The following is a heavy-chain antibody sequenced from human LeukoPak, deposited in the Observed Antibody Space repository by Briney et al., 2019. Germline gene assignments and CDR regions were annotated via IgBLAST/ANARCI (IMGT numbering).Heavy chain of an antibody. CDR2: IKQDGSEK. Sequence: GGSLRLSCAASGFTFSSYWMSWVRQSPGKGLEWVANIKQDGSEKYYVDSVKGRFTISRDNVKNSLYLQMDSLRVEDTAVYYCVRDGPLTTEGYWGQGTLVTVSS. V-gene: IGHV3-7*01. D-gene: IGHD1-1*01. CDR1: GFTFSSYW. CDR3: VRDGPLTTEGY. J-gene: IGHJ4*02.